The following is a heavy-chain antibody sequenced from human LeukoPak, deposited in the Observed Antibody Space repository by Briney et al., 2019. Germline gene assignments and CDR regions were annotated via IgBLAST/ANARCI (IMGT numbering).Heavy chain of an antibody. Sequence: PSETLSLTCTVSGGSISSYYWSWIRQPAGKGLEWIGRIYISGSTNYNPSLKSRVTISVDTSKNQFSLKLSSVTAADTAIYYCARGGYYGSGNDFRFDPWGQGTLVTVSS. V-gene: IGHV4-4*07. CDR3: ARGGYYGSGNDFRFDP. D-gene: IGHD3-10*01. CDR2: IYISGST. J-gene: IGHJ5*02. CDR1: GGSISSYY.